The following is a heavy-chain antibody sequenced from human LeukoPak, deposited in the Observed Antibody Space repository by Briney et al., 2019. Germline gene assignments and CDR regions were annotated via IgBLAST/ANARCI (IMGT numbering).Heavy chain of an antibody. Sequence: GGSLRLSCAASGYTFSSYSMNWVRQAPGKGLEWVSSISSSSSYIYYADSVKGRFTISRDNAKNSLYLQMNSLRAEDTAVYYCASSFWSGYYGYWGQGTLVTVSS. CDR1: GYTFSSYS. V-gene: IGHV3-21*01. D-gene: IGHD3-3*01. J-gene: IGHJ4*02. CDR3: ASSFWSGYYGY. CDR2: ISSSSSYI.